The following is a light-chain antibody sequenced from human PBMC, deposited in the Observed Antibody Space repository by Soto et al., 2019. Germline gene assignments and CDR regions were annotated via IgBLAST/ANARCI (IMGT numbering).Light chain of an antibody. CDR1: SSDVGVYDY. V-gene: IGLV2-14*01. CDR2: EVT. Sequence: QSALTQPASVSGSPGQSITISCTGTSSDVGVYDYVSWYQQHPGKAPKLLIYEVTNRPSGVSNRFSGSKSGNTASLTISGLQAEDEADYYCTSYTSNSPYVFGTGTKLTVL. J-gene: IGLJ1*01. CDR3: TSYTSNSPYV.